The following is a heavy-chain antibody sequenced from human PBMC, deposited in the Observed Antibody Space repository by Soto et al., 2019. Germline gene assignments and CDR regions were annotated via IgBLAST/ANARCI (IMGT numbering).Heavy chain of an antibody. V-gene: IGHV3-7*01. D-gene: IGHD3-22*01. CDR2: IKQDGSEK. CDR1: GFTFSSYW. CDR3: ARAYYYDSSGYSPGGY. J-gene: IGHJ4*02. Sequence: PGGSLRLSCAASGFTFSSYWMNWVRQAPGKGLEWVANIKQDGSEKYYVDSVKGRFTISRDNAKNSLYLQMNSLRAEDTAVYYCARAYYYDSSGYSPGGYWGQGSLGTVS.